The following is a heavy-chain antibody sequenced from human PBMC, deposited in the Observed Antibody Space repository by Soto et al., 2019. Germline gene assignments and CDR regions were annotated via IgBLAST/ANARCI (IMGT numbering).Heavy chain of an antibody. D-gene: IGHD5-12*01. CDR3: AKDYVEMATMGCGMDV. CDR1: GVTPKHDR. J-gene: IGHJ6*02. CDR2: ISWNSGSI. V-gene: IGHV3-9*02. Sequence: SRRLPCVCAGVTPKHDRLHLFRQAPGKGLEWVSGISWNSGSIGYADSVKGRFTISRDNAKNSLYLQMNSLRAEDTALYYCAKDYVEMATMGCGMDVWGQGT.